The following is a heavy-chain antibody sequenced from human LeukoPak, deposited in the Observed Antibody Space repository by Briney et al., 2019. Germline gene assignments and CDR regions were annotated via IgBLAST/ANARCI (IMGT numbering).Heavy chain of an antibody. V-gene: IGHV3-7*01. CDR3: ARTYGEVAFDI. D-gene: IGHD4-17*01. Sequence: GGSLRLSCAAPGFTFSNYWMSWVRQAPGKGLEWVANIKQDGSEKYYVDSVEGRFSISRDNAKNSLYLQMNSLRAEDTALYYCARTYGEVAFDIWGQGTMVTVSS. J-gene: IGHJ3*02. CDR2: IKQDGSEK. CDR1: GFTFSNYW.